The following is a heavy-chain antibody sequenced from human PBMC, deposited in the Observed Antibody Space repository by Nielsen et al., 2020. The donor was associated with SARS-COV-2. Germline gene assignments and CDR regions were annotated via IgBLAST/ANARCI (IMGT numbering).Heavy chain of an antibody. CDR2: ISWNSGSI. Sequence: SLKISCAASGFTFDDYAMHWVRQAPGKGLEWVSGISWNSGSIGYADSVKGRFTISRDNSKNTLYLQMNSLRAEDTAVYHCAKSGGNWVSLFDPWGQGSLVTVSS. D-gene: IGHD2-15*01. CDR3: AKSGGNWVSLFDP. J-gene: IGHJ5*02. V-gene: IGHV3-9*01. CDR1: GFTFDDYA.